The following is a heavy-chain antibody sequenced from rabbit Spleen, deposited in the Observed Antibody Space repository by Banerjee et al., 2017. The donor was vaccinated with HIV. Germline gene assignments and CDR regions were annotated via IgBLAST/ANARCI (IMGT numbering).Heavy chain of an antibody. CDR1: GFSFTNRYY. V-gene: IGHV1S40*01. D-gene: IGHD8-1*01. CDR3: ARDTGSSFSSYGMDL. J-gene: IGHJ6*01. CDR2: IASGSGDT. Sequence: QSLEESGGDLVKPGASLTLTCTASGFSFTNRYYMCWVRQAPGKGLEWVACIASGSGDTYYASWAKGRFTISKTSSTTVTLQMTSLTAADTATYFCARDTGSSFSSYGMDLWGPGTLVTVS.